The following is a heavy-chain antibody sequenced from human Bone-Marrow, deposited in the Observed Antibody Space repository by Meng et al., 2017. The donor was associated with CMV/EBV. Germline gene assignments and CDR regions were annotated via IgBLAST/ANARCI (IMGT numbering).Heavy chain of an antibody. CDR2: INPNSGGT. CDR1: GYTFTGYY. J-gene: IGHJ5*02. CDR3: AREAGGYCSSTSCRPAYNWFDP. Sequence: GGSLRLSCKASGYTFTGYYMHWVRQAPGQGLEWMGWINPNSGGTNYAQKFQGRVTMTRDTSISTAYMELSRLRSDDTAVYYCAREAGGYCSSTSCRPAYNWFDPWGQGTLVTVSS. V-gene: IGHV1-2*02. D-gene: IGHD2-2*01.